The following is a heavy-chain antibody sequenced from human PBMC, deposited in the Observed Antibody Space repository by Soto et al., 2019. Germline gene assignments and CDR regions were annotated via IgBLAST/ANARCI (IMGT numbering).Heavy chain of an antibody. D-gene: IGHD1-26*01. J-gene: IGHJ2*01. V-gene: IGHV3-30*04. Sequence: QVQLVESGGGVVQPGRSLRLSCAASGFTFNTYAMNWVRQAPGKGLEWVAVITPDGTEQYYADSVKGRFTISRDNSKNTQYLQMNSVGLEDMYIYQCARRGILGAQGMAYIDLWGRGTLVTVSS. CDR3: ARRGILGAQGMAYIDL. CDR1: GFTFNTYA. CDR2: ITPDGTEQ.